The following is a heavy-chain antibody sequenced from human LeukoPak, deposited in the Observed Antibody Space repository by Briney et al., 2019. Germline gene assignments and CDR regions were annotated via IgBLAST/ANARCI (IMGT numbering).Heavy chain of an antibody. Sequence: GGSLRVSCAASGFTFSTYAMSWVRQAPGKGLEWVSAISGSGGTYYADSVKGRVTISRDNSKNTLYLQMNSLRAEDTAVYYCARDAGYCSSTSCHGGWFDPWGQGTLVTVSS. D-gene: IGHD2-2*01. J-gene: IGHJ5*02. V-gene: IGHV3-23*01. CDR1: GFTFSTYA. CDR3: ARDAGYCSSTSCHGGWFDP. CDR2: ISGSGGT.